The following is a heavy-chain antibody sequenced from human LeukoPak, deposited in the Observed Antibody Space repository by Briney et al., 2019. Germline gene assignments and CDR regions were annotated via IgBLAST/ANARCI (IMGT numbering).Heavy chain of an antibody. CDR1: GYSFISYS. Sequence: AESLKISCEGSGYSFISYSGGWVRQMPARSLERMGIIYPGDSDIRYRASFHSHGTLSPDTSISTPYLQWSSLKASDTAMYYCARRKYYYDSSGYYYVNYPFDIWGQETMVTVSS. J-gene: IGHJ3*02. V-gene: IGHV5-51*01. CDR3: ARRKYYYDSSGYYYVNYPFDI. CDR2: IYPGDSDI. D-gene: IGHD3-22*01.